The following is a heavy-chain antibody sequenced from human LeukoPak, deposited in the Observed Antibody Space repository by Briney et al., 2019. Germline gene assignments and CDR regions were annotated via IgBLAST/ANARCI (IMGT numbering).Heavy chain of an antibody. Sequence: PGGSLRLSCAASGFTFSSYSMNWVRQAPGKGLEWVSSISSSSSYIYYADSVKGRFTISRDNAKNSLYLQMNSLRAEDTAVYYCAREEGAARPEWGVLTGYASPWGQGTLVTVSS. CDR1: GFTFSSYS. V-gene: IGHV3-21*01. J-gene: IGHJ4*02. D-gene: IGHD3-9*01. CDR2: ISSSSSYI. CDR3: AREEGAARPEWGVLTGYASP.